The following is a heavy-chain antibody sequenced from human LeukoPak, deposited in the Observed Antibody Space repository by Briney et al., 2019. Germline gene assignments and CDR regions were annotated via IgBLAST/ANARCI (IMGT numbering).Heavy chain of an antibody. CDR3: ARDFDY. V-gene: IGHV3-30-3*01. Sequence: GGSLRLSCAASGFTFSSYAMYWVRQAPGKGLEWVAVISYDGSNKYYADSVKGRFTISRDNSKNTLYLQMNSLRAEDTAVYYCARDFDYWGQGTLVTVSS. CDR1: GFTFSSYA. CDR2: ISYDGSNK. J-gene: IGHJ4*02.